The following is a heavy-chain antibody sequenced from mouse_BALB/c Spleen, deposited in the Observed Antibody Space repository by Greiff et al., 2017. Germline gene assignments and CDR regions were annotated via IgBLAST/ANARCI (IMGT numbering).Heavy chain of an antibody. Sequence: QVQLQQPGAELVKPGASVKMSCKASGYTFTSYWMHWVKQRPGQGLEWIGVIDPSDSYTSYNQKFKGKATLTVDTSSSTAYMQLSSLTSEDSAVYYCTRSGQAGDTDYWGQGTTLTVAS. CDR3: TRSGQAGDTDY. CDR1: GYTFTSYW. D-gene: IGHD3-3*01. J-gene: IGHJ2*01. V-gene: IGHV1S127*01. CDR2: IDPSDSYT.